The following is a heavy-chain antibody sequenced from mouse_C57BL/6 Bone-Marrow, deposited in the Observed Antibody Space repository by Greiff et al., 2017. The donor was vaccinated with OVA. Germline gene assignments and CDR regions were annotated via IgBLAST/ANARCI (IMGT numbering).Heavy chain of an antibody. Sequence: VQLQQPGAELVRPGSSVKLSCKASGYTFTSYWMHWVKQRPIQGLEWIGNIDPSDSETHYNQKFKDKATLTVDKSSSTAYMQLSSLTSEDSAVYYCAQTAQATDFDYWGQGTTLTVSS. J-gene: IGHJ2*01. CDR3: AQTAQATDFDY. CDR2: IDPSDSET. V-gene: IGHV1-52*01. CDR1: GYTFTSYW. D-gene: IGHD3-2*02.